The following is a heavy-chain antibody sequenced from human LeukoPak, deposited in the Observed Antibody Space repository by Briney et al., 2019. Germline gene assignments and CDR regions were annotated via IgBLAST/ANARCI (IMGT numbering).Heavy chain of an antibody. CDR2: IKQDGSEK. D-gene: IGHD2-2*01. Sequence: PGGSLRLSCAASGFTFSRYWMSWVRQAPGKGLEWVANIKQDGSEKYYVDSVKGRFTISRDNAKNSLSLQMNSLRAEDTAVCYCARYVDQTYYYYYMDVWGKGTTVTVSS. CDR3: ARYVDQTYYYYYMDV. J-gene: IGHJ6*03. CDR1: GFTFSRYW. V-gene: IGHV3-7*01.